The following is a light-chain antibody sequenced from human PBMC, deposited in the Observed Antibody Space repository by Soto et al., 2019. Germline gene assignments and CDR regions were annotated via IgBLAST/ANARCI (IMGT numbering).Light chain of an antibody. CDR3: QQRSDWPWT. CDR1: WSVSSSY. CDR2: DAS. J-gene: IGKJ1*01. Sequence: SASPDSPLTLSLSQGERATLSCRASWSVSSSYLAWYQQKPGQAPRLLIYDASNRATGIPARFSGSGSGTDFTLTISSLEPEDLAVYYCQQRSDWPWTFGQGTKVDIK. V-gene: IGKV3-11*01.